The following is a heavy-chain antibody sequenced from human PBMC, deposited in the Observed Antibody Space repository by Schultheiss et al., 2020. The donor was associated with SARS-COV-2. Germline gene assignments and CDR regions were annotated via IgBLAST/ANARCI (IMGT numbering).Heavy chain of an antibody. J-gene: IGHJ4*02. CDR1: GFTFSSYS. CDR3: TRSGLAVAGTAVGY. D-gene: IGHD6-19*01. CDR2: ISSSSSTI. V-gene: IGHV3-48*01. Sequence: GALKISCAASGFTFSSYSMNWVRQAPGKGLEWVSYISSSSSTIYYADSVKGRFTISRDNAKNSLYLQMNSLKTEDTAVYYCTRSGLAVAGTAVGYWGQGTLVTVSS.